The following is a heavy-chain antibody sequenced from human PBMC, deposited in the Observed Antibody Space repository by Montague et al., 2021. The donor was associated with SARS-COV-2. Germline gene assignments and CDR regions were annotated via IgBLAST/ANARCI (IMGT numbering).Heavy chain of an antibody. Sequence: SETLSLTCTVSGGSIDSSSYHWDWIRQSPGKGLEWIGSIYYSGSTSYYNPSLKGRVSISADTSKNQFSLKLTSVTAADTAVYYCARYRRDGSYFLDYWGQGTLVTVSS. CDR3: ARYRRDGSYFLDY. V-gene: IGHV4-39*01. D-gene: IGHD5-24*01. CDR1: GGSIDSSSYH. J-gene: IGHJ4*02. CDR2: IYYSGSTS.